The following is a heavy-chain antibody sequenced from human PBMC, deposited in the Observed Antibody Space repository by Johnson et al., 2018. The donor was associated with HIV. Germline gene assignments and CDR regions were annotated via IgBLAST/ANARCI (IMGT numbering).Heavy chain of an antibody. CDR2: IKQDGSEK. Sequence: EVQLVESGGGLVQPGGSLRLSCAASGFTFSSYWMSWVRQAPGKGLEWVANIKQDGSEKYYVDSVKGRFTISRDNAKNSLYLQMNSLRAEDTAVYYCANFRYYYDTHDAFDIWGQGTMVTVSS. D-gene: IGHD3-22*01. CDR1: GFTFSSYW. V-gene: IGHV3-7*05. CDR3: ANFRYYYDTHDAFDI. J-gene: IGHJ3*02.